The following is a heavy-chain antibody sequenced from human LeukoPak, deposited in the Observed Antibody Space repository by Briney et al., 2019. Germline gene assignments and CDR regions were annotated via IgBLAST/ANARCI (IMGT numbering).Heavy chain of an antibody. CDR2: ISYDGTSK. D-gene: IGHD6-13*01. V-gene: IGHV3-30-3*01. Sequence: GGSLRLSCAASGFTFSSYAMHWVRQAPGKGLEWVAVISYDGTSKYYVDSVKGRFTLSRDNSKNTLYLQMNNLRAEDTAVYYCSRGGTSNWYGYFQHWGQGTLVTVSS. J-gene: IGHJ1*01. CDR3: SRGGTSNWYGYFQH. CDR1: GFTFSSYA.